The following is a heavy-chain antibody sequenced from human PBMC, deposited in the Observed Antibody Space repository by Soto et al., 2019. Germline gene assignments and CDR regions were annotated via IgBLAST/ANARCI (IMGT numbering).Heavy chain of an antibody. J-gene: IGHJ4*02. D-gene: IGHD3-16*01. CDR2: IYYIGTT. CDR3: AREEKQLSRYGGDFDY. V-gene: IGHV4-61*01. Sequence: QVQLQESGPGLVKPSETLSLTCSVSDGSVNTGNYYWSWIRQPPGKGLEWIGHIYYIGTTNYNPSLKSRVNISVDTSKNRFSLKVTSVTAADTAVYFCAREEKQLSRYGGDFDYWGQGILVTVSS. CDR1: DGSVNTGNYY.